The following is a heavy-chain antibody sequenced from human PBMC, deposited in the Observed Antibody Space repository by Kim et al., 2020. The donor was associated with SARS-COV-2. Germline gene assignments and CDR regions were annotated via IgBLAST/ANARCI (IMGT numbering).Heavy chain of an antibody. D-gene: IGHD5-18*01. Sequence: QKFQGGVTMTRDTSTSTVYMELSSLRSEDTAVYYCAVFSYGSSQWDYFDYWGQGTLVTVSS. J-gene: IGHJ4*02. V-gene: IGHV1-46*01. CDR3: AVFSYGSSQWDYFDY.